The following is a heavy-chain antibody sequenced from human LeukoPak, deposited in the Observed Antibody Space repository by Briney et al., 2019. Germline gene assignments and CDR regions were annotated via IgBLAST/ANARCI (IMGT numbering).Heavy chain of an antibody. J-gene: IGHJ3*02. Sequence: GGSLRLSCAASGFTFSSYGMSWVRQAPGKGLEWVSVMSGSGSSTYYADSVRGRFTISRDNSKNTLYLQMNSLRVEDTAVYYCAKLYYYDSRGYFGMIVAFDIWGQGTMVTVSS. D-gene: IGHD3-22*01. CDR2: MSGSGSST. CDR1: GFTFSSYG. CDR3: AKLYYYDSRGYFGMIVAFDI. V-gene: IGHV3-23*01.